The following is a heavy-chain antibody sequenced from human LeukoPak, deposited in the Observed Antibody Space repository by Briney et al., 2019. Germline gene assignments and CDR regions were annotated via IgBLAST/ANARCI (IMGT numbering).Heavy chain of an antibody. CDR2: IYHDGSHK. V-gene: IGHV3-33*01. D-gene: IGHD3-10*01. CDR3: AREIFASGSHPDF. Sequence: GRSLRLSCSASGFAFNTYAMHGVPQAPAQGLEWVALIYHDGSHKFYSNSVMGQFTISRHHSNNPVSLQMTTLRPEDTAVYYCAREIFASGSHPDFWGQGTLVTVSS. CDR1: GFAFNTYA. J-gene: IGHJ4*02.